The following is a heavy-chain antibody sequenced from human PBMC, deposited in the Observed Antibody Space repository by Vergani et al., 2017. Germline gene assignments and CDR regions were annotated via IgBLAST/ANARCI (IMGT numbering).Heavy chain of an antibody. D-gene: IGHD3-10*01. V-gene: IGHV4-39*01. J-gene: IGHJ4*02. Sequence: QLQLQESGPGLVKPSETLSLTCTVSGGSISSSSYYWGWIRQPPGKGLEWIGSIYYSGSNYYNPSLKSRVTISVDTSKNQFSLKLSSVTAADTAVYYCAKTLTMVRGVITHFDYWGQGTLVTVSS. CDR3: AKTLTMVRGVITHFDY. CDR2: IYYSGSN. CDR1: GGSISSSSYY.